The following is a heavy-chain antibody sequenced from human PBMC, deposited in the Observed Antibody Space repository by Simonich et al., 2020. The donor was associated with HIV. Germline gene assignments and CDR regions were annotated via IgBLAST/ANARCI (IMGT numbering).Heavy chain of an antibody. Sequence: QVQLVQSGAEGKKPGASVKVSCKASGYTFTGYSMHWVRQAPGQGLEWMGWINPNRGGTNYAQKFQGRVTMTRDTSISTASMELRRLRSDDTAVYYCATHGPGSYSSALDIWGQGTMVTVSS. V-gene: IGHV1-2*02. CDR2: INPNRGGT. CDR1: GYTFTGYS. J-gene: IGHJ3*02. CDR3: ATHGPGSYSSALDI. D-gene: IGHD3-10*01.